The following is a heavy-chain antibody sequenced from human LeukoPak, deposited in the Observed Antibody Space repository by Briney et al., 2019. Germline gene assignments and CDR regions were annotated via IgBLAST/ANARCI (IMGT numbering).Heavy chain of an antibody. D-gene: IGHD5-18*01. CDR1: GGSFSGYY. CDR2: INHSGST. Sequence: PSETLSLTCAVYGGSFSGYYWSWIRQPPGEGPEWIGEINHSGSTNYNPSLKSRVTISVDTSKNQFSLKLSSVTAADTAVYYRARGCREHGYGYPTPLDYWGKETLVTVST. J-gene: IGHJ4*02. V-gene: IGHV4-34*01. CDR3: ARGCREHGYGYPTPLDY.